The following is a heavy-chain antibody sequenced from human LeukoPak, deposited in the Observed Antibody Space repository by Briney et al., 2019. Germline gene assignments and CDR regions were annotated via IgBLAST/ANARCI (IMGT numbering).Heavy chain of an antibody. Sequence: PSETLSLTCAVYSGSFSGYFWTYVRQPPGMGLEWIGEINQRGSTNYNPSLKSRVTMSVDTSKNQFSLRLSSVTAADTAVYYCARGSIYYGDRSRYFDYWAQRTL. CDR1: SGSFSGYF. CDR2: INQRGST. CDR3: ARGSIYYGDRSRYFDY. V-gene: IGHV4-34*01. D-gene: IGHD4-17*01. J-gene: IGHJ4*02.